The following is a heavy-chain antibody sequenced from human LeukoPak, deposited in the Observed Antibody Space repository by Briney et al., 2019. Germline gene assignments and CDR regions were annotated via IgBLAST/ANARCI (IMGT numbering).Heavy chain of an antibody. J-gene: IGHJ3*02. Sequence: GGSLRLPCAASGFTFSSYAMSWVRQSPGKGLEWVSAISGSGGSTYYADSVKGRFTISRDNYKNTLYLQMNSLRAEDTAVYYCAKDQYYDILTGSPDDAFDIWGQGTMVTVSS. D-gene: IGHD3-9*01. CDR2: ISGSGGST. V-gene: IGHV3-23*01. CDR1: GFTFSSYA. CDR3: AKDQYYDILTGSPDDAFDI.